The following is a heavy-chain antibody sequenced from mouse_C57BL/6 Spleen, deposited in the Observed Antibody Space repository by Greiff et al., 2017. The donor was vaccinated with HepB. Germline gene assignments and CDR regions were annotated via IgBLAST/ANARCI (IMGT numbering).Heavy chain of an antibody. CDR3: ARGDYGPYYFDY. CDR2: IYPGSGNT. D-gene: IGHD1-1*01. V-gene: IGHV1-76*01. CDR1: GYTFTDYY. J-gene: IGHJ2*01. Sequence: VQLQQSGAELVRPGASVKLSCKASGYTFTDYYINWVKQRPGQGLEWIARIYPGSGNTYYNEKFKGKAKLTAEKSSSPAYMQLSSLTSEDSAVYFCARGDYGPYYFDYWGQGTTLTVSS.